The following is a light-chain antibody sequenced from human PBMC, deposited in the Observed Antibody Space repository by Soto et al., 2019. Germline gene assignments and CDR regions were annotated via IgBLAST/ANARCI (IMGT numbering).Light chain of an antibody. CDR3: QQYSNWPPWT. CDR2: GAS. V-gene: IGKV3-15*01. J-gene: IGKJ1*01. CDR1: QSVSHTH. Sequence: DIVLTQSPGTLSFSPGERSTLSFSASQSVSHTHLAWYQQKPGQAPRLLIYGASTRATGIPARFSGSGSGTEFTLTISSLQSEDFAVYYCQQYSNWPPWTFGQGTKVDIK.